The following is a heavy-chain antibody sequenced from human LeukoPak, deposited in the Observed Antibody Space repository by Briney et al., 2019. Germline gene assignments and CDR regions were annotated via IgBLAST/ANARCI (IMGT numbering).Heavy chain of an antibody. CDR3: ARDRSRARGYYGLDV. D-gene: IGHD2-2*01. V-gene: IGHV4-4*01. CDR2: IHDSGSI. J-gene: IGHJ6*02. CDR1: GFTFSSYAM. Sequence: PGGSLRLSCATSGFTFSSYAMSWVRLAPGKGLEWIGDIHDSGSITYNPSLTSRATISLDKSKTQFSLNLTAVTAADTAVYFCARDRSRARGYYGLDVWGQGTTVTVSS.